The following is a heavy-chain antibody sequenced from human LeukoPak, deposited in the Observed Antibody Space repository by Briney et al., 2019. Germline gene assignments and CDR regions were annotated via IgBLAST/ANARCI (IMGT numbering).Heavy chain of an antibody. D-gene: IGHD6-13*01. CDR1: GFTVSSYA. CDR2: ISGSGEGT. J-gene: IGHJ4*02. Sequence: GGSLRLSCAASGFTVSSYAMSWVRQAPGKGLEWVSAISGSGEGTYYADSVKGRFTISRDNSKNTLYLQMNSLRAEDTAVYYCAREGLGAAAGTFDYWGQGTLVTVSS. V-gene: IGHV3-23*01. CDR3: AREGLGAAAGTFDY.